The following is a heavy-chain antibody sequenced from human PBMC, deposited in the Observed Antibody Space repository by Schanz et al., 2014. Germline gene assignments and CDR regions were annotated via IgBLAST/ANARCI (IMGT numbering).Heavy chain of an antibody. CDR2: IKSDGSEK. J-gene: IGHJ6*02. Sequence: EVQLVESGGGLVQPGGSLRLSCEASGFTFRDYSMNWVRQAPGKGPEWVANIKSDGSEKYYVDTVKGRFTISRDNAKNSLYLEMTSLRAEDTAVYYCARQRSYFYAMDVWGQGTTVTVSS. CDR3: ARQRSYFYAMDV. CDR1: GFTFRDYS. V-gene: IGHV3-7*03.